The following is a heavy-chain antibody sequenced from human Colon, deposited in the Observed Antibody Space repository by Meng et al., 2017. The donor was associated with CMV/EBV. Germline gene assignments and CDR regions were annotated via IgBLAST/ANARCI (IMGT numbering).Heavy chain of an antibody. V-gene: IGHV3-64*02. CDR1: GFTFSSYA. Sequence: GESLKISCAASGFTFSSYAMHWVRQAPGKGLEYVSAICSNGGSTYYADSVKGRFTISRDNSKNTLYLQMDSLRAEDMAVYYCASLLRNDPWGQGTLVTVSS. D-gene: IGHD3-16*01. CDR3: ASLLRNDP. J-gene: IGHJ5*02. CDR2: ICSNGGST.